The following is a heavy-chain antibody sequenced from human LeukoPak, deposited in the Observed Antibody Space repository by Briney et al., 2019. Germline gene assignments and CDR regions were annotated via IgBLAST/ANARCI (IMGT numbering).Heavy chain of an antibody. CDR3: ARDSSSYDSSGPLY. CDR1: GGSISRRGHY. V-gene: IGHV4-31*03. Sequence: PSETLSLTFSLSGGSISRRGHYWSWIRQHPGKGLEWIGNIYYSGKTYYNPSLNSRVMISVDKSKNQFSLNLSSVTAADTAIYYCARDSSSYDSSGPLYWGQGTLVTVSS. J-gene: IGHJ4*02. D-gene: IGHD3-22*01. CDR2: IYYSGKT.